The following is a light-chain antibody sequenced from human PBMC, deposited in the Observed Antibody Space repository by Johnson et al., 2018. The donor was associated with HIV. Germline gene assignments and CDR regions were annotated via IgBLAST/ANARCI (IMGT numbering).Light chain of an antibody. V-gene: IGLV1-51*02. CDR1: SSNMGNNY. CDR3: GTWDSSLSANV. J-gene: IGLJ1*01. Sequence: QSALTQPPSVSAAPRQRVTISCSGNSSNMGNNYVSWYQHLPGTAPKLLIYENNKRPSGIPARFSGSKSGTSATLGITGLQTGDEADYYCGTWDSSLSANVFGTGTKVTVL. CDR2: ENN.